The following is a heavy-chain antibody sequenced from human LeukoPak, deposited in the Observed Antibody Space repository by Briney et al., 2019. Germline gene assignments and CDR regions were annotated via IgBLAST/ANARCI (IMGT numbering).Heavy chain of an antibody. Sequence: PSETLSLTCTVSGGSITSYYWSWIRQPPGKGLEWIGNIYYNGNTNYNPSLESRVTLSVDTSKNQSSLRLNSVTAADTALHYCARMGVSYYYDSSTYYPTAFDVWGQGTMVSVSS. CDR3: ARMGVSYYYDSSTYYPTAFDV. CDR2: IYYNGNT. D-gene: IGHD3-22*01. J-gene: IGHJ3*01. V-gene: IGHV4-59*08. CDR1: GGSITSYY.